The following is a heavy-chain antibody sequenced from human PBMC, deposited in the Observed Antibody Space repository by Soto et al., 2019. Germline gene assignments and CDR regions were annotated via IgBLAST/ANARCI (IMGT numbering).Heavy chain of an antibody. Sequence: EVQLLESGGGLVQPRGSLRLSCAASGFTFSSFALNWVRQAPGKGLEWVSIISGIADSTFYADSVKGRFTISRDNSKNMLYLQINSLRAEDTAVYYCAKTRGAMIYAISVYGMDVWGQGTTVTVSS. D-gene: IGHD2-8*01. J-gene: IGHJ6*02. V-gene: IGHV3-23*01. CDR3: AKTRGAMIYAISVYGMDV. CDR2: ISGIADST. CDR1: GFTFSSFA.